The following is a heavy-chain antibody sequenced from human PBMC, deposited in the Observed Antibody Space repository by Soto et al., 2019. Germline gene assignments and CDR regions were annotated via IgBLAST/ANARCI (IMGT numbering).Heavy chain of an antibody. J-gene: IGHJ4*02. V-gene: IGHV4-59*11. Sequence: PSETLSLTCTVSGGSISPHYWSWIRQPPGKGLEWIGYIYYSGTTNYNPSLRSRVTMSVDTSKNRFSLNLSSVTAADTAVYYCARSEWTSVFLDYFDSWGQGTRVTVSS. D-gene: IGHD3-3*01. CDR3: ARSEWTSVFLDYFDS. CDR2: IYYSGTT. CDR1: GGSISPHY.